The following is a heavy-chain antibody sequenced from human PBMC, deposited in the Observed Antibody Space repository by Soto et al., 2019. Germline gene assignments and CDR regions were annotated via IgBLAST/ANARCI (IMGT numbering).Heavy chain of an antibody. V-gene: IGHV1-24*01. Sequence: ASVKVSCKVSGYTLTELSMHWVRQAPGKGLEWMGGFDPEDGETIYAQKFQGRVTMTEDTSTDTAYMELSSLRSEDTAVYYCATVYCGGDCYSSYLAFDIRGQGTMVTVSS. CDR2: FDPEDGET. CDR1: GYTLTELS. CDR3: ATVYCGGDCYSSYLAFDI. D-gene: IGHD2-21*01. J-gene: IGHJ3*02.